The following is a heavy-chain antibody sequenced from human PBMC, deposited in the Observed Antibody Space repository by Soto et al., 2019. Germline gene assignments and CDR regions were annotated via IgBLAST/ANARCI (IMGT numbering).Heavy chain of an antibody. J-gene: IGHJ6*02. CDR1: GLRVRNNY. CDR2: IYNDGTT. CDR3: VRPLPSGRNYGMDV. Sequence: EVQLEESGGGLIQPGGSLRLSCTASGLRVRNNYMSWVRQAPGMGLEWVSVIYNDGTTYYADSVKGRFTLSRDTSKNTLSLQMDSLRAEDTAVYYCVRPLPSGRNYGMDVWGQGTTVTVSS. V-gene: IGHV3-53*01. D-gene: IGHD3-10*01.